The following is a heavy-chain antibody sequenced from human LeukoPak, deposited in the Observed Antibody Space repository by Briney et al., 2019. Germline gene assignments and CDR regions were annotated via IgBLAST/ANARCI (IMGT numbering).Heavy chain of an antibody. V-gene: IGHV3-33*01. J-gene: IGHJ4*02. CDR1: GFTFGSYG. CDR3: ARDQQRFCSGGTCYLGFEY. D-gene: IGHD2-15*01. CDR2: IWYDGSNT. Sequence: GRSLRLSCAASGFTFGSYGMHWVRQAPGKGLEWVAVIWYDGSNTYYADSVKGRFTISRENSNNTLYLQMNRLRAEDAAVYFCARDQQRFCSGGTCYLGFEYWGQGVLVTVSS.